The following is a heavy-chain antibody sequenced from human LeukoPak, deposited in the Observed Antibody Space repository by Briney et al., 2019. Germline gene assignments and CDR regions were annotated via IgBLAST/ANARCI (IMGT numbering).Heavy chain of an antibody. V-gene: IGHV1-69*13. Sequence: GASVKVSCKASGGTFISYAISWVRQAPGQGLEWMGGIIPIFGTANYAQKFQGRVTITADESTSTAYMELSSLRSEDTAVYYCARDDANSGVVGSWFDPWGQGTLVTVSS. D-gene: IGHD6-19*01. CDR3: ARDDANSGVVGSWFDP. CDR1: GGTFISYA. J-gene: IGHJ5*02. CDR2: IIPIFGTA.